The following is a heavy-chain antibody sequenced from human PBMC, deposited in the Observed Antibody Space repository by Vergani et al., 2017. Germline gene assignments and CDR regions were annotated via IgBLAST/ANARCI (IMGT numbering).Heavy chain of an antibody. CDR2: MNPNSGTT. J-gene: IGHJ6*02. Sequence: QVQLVQSGAEVKKPGASVKVSCRASGYSFSSYDISWVRQATGQGLEWMGWMNPNSGTTGYAQKFQGRVTMTRNTSINTAYMELCSLRSEDTAVYYCARGLTSGDNCGGDCYQPRGYYYYGMDVWGQGTTVTVSS. CDR1: GYSFSSYD. CDR3: ARGLTSGDNCGGDCYQPRGYYYYGMDV. V-gene: IGHV1-8*01. D-gene: IGHD2-21*02.